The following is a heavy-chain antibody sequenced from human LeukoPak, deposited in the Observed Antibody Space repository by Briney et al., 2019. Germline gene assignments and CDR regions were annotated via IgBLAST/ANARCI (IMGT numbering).Heavy chain of an antibody. D-gene: IGHD3-3*01. Sequence: SETLSLTCTASGGSISSYYWSWIRQPPGKGLEWIGYIYYSGSTNYNPSLKSRVTISVDTSKNQFSLKLSSVTAADTAVYYCARTPPGRFLEWLLDYWGQGTLVTVSS. CDR3: ARTPPGRFLEWLLDY. V-gene: IGHV4-59*01. J-gene: IGHJ4*02. CDR1: GGSISSYY. CDR2: IYYSGST.